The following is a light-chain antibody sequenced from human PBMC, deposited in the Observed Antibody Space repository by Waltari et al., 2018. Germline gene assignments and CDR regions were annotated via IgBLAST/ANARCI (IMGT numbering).Light chain of an antibody. CDR3: QQSYSTLT. CDR1: QSISSY. J-gene: IGKJ3*01. Sequence: DIQMTHSPSSLSASVGDRVTITCRASQSISSYLNWYQQKPGKAPKLLIYAASSLQSGVPSRFSGSGSGTDFTLTISSLQPEDFATYYCQQSYSTLTFGPGTKVDIK. V-gene: IGKV1-39*01. CDR2: AAS.